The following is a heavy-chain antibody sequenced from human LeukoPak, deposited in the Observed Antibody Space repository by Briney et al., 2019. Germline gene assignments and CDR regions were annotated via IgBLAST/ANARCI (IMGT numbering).Heavy chain of an antibody. CDR1: GFTFSSYA. J-gene: IGHJ4*02. CDR3: ARVGSYGDYTRFDY. Sequence: GRSLRLSCAASGFTFSSYAMHWVRQAPGKGLEYVSAISSNGGSTYYANSVKGRFTISRDNSKNTLYLQMGSLRAEDMAVYYCARVGSYGDYTRFDYWGQGTLVTVSS. V-gene: IGHV3-64*01. CDR2: ISSNGGST. D-gene: IGHD4-17*01.